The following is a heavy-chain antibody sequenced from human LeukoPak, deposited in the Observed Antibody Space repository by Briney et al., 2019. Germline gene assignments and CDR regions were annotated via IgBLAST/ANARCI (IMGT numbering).Heavy chain of an antibody. CDR2: IYYSGST. CDR3: ARTVAVGVDDWFDP. CDR1: GGSISSYY. D-gene: IGHD6-19*01. Sequence: SETLSLTCTVSGGSISSYYWSWIRQPPGKGLEWIGYIYYSGSTNYNPSLKSRVTISVDTSKNQFSLKLSSVTAADTAVYYCARTVAVGVDDWFDPWGQEPWSPSPQ. J-gene: IGHJ5*02. V-gene: IGHV4-59*01.